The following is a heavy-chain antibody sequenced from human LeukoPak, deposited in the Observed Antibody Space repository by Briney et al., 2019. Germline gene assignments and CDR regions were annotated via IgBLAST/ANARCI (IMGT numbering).Heavy chain of an antibody. Sequence: ASVTVSCKASGYTFTGYYMHWVRQAPGQGLGGMGWVNPNSGGTNYAQKFQGRVTMTRDTSISTAYMELSRLRSDDTAVYYCARDILYCSSTSCQDYWGQGTLVTVSS. CDR2: VNPNSGGT. CDR1: GYTFTGYY. D-gene: IGHD2-2*01. V-gene: IGHV1-2*02. J-gene: IGHJ4*02. CDR3: ARDILYCSSTSCQDY.